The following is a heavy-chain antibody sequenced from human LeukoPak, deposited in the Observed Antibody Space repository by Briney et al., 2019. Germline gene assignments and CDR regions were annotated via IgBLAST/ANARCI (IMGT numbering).Heavy chain of an antibody. V-gene: IGHV3-20*04. Sequence: GRCLRLSCASSGFTFDDYCMSWVRHAPRKALEWVCGIHCIGCSKGYADSVKDRFTFSRDNPKNSLYRQMHSLRAEDTALYYCARVGSWDRSYFDYWGQGPLVTVPS. CDR2: IHCIGCSK. CDR1: GFTFDDYC. CDR3: ARVGSWDRSYFDY. J-gene: IGHJ4*02. D-gene: IGHD1-26*01.